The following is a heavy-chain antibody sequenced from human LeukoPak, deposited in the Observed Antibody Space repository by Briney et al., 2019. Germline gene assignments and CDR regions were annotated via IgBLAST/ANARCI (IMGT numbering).Heavy chain of an antibody. CDR1: GGSFSGYH. Sequence: SETLSLTCAVYGGSFSGYHWSWIRQPPGKGLEWIGEINHSGSTNYNPSHKSRVTISVDTSKNQFSLKLSSVTAADTAVYYCATGGMVRNWLDPWGQGTLVTVSS. D-gene: IGHD3-10*01. CDR3: ATGGMVRNWLDP. V-gene: IGHV4-34*01. CDR2: INHSGST. J-gene: IGHJ5*02.